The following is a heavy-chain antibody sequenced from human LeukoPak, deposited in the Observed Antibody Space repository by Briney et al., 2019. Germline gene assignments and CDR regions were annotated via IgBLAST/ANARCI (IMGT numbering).Heavy chain of an antibody. J-gene: IGHJ4*02. CDR3: ARDSLVKGLLVFDY. Sequence: GGSLRLSCAASGFTFSSYWMSWVRQAPGKGLEWVANIKQDGSEKYYVDSVKGRFTISRDNAKNSLYLQMNSLRAEDTAVYYCARDSLVKGLLVFDYWGQGTLVTVSS. CDR1: GFTFSSYW. V-gene: IGHV3-7*01. CDR2: IKQDGSEK. D-gene: IGHD2-15*01.